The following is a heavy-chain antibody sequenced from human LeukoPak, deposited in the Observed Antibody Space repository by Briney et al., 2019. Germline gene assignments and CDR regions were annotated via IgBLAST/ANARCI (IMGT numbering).Heavy chain of an antibody. J-gene: IGHJ4*02. CDR3: ATIYTGSHMGVSY. Sequence: GGFLRLSCAASGFTFDDYGMSWVRQAPGKGLEWVSGINWNGDSTGYADSVKGRFTISRDNVKNSLDLQMNSLRAEDTALYYCATIYTGSHMGVSYWGQGTLVTVSS. CDR1: GFTFDDYG. CDR2: INWNGDST. V-gene: IGHV3-20*04. D-gene: IGHD1-26*01.